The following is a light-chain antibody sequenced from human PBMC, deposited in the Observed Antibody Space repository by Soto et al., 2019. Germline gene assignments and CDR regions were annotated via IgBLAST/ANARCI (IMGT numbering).Light chain of an antibody. J-gene: IGLJ1*01. Sequence: QSALTQPASVSGSPGQSITISCTGTSSDVGGYNYVSWYKQHPGKDPKLMIYDVSNWPSGVSNRLSGSKSGNTASLTISGLKAEDEADYFCSTYTSSSSFYFFGTRTKVTVI. V-gene: IGLV2-14*01. CDR1: SSDVGGYNY. CDR3: STYTSSSSFYF. CDR2: DVS.